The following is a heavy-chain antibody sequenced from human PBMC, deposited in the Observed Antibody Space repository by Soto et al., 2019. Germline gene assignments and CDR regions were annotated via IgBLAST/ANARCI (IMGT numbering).Heavy chain of an antibody. CDR3: ARTREAVAGNYDYCGMDV. CDR2: TYYRSKWYN. J-gene: IGHJ6*02. Sequence: QTLALTCAISGDSVSSNSAAWNWIRQSPSRGLEWLGRTYYRSKWYNDYAVSVKSRITINPDTSKNQFSLQLNSVTPEDTAVYYCARTREAVAGNYDYCGMDVWGQGTTVTVSS. D-gene: IGHD6-19*01. V-gene: IGHV6-1*01. CDR1: GDSVSSNSAA.